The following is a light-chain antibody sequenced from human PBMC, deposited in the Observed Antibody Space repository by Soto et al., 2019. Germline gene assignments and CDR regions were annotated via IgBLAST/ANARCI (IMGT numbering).Light chain of an antibody. CDR1: QSISIW. V-gene: IGKV1-5*03. CDR3: QHWNDYSWT. J-gene: IGKJ1*01. Sequence: DIHMTQSPSTLSASVGDRVTITCRASQSISIWLAWYQQKPGKAPNLLIYKTSSLETVVPSRFSGRGSGTEFTLTISSLQPDDFATYYCQHWNDYSWTFGQGTKVEVK. CDR2: KTS.